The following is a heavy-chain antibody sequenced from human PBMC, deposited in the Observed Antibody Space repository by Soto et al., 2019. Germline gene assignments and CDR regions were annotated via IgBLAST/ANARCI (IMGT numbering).Heavy chain of an antibody. V-gene: IGHV1-2*04. J-gene: IGHJ3*02. D-gene: IGHD3-3*01. CDR2: INPNSGDT. CDR1: GYIFTGYL. Sequence: QVQLVQSGAEVKKPGAPVKVSCKASGYIFTGYLIHWVRQAPGQGLEWMGWINPNSGDTYNAQKFQGWVTMTRDTSISTAYMELRRLRSDDTAVYYCAPGVELLYAFHIWGQGTMVTVSS. CDR3: APGVELLYAFHI.